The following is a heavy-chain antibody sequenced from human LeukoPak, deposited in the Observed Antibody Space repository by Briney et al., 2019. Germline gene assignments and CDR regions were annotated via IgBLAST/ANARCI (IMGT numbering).Heavy chain of an antibody. CDR3: ARADDSSGYYPCY. D-gene: IGHD3-22*01. V-gene: IGHV1-69*04. J-gene: IGHJ4*02. CDR1: GYTFSNYG. Sequence: SVKVSCRASGYTFSNYGITWVRQAPGQGLEWMGRIIPVIGLGNNAPRFQGRVTVTAGKSTNTVYMELNSLTSEDTGIYYCARADDSSGYYPCYWGQGTLVTVSS. CDR2: IIPVIGLG.